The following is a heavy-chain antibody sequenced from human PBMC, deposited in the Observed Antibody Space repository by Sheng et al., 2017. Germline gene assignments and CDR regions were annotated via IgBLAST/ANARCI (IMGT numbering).Heavy chain of an antibody. V-gene: IGHV3-23*04. D-gene: IGHD2-21*02. CDR2: ISGSGGLT. J-gene: IGHJ3*02. CDR1: GITFTKFG. Sequence: EVQLVESGGGLVQPGGTLRLSCAASGITFTKFGVSWVRQAPRKGLEWVSTISGSGGLTYYADSVKGRFTVSRDNSKNTVYLQMNSLRAEDTALYYCAKDSSMVVTPEAFDIWGQGTAVTVSS. CDR3: AKDSSMVVTPEAFDI.